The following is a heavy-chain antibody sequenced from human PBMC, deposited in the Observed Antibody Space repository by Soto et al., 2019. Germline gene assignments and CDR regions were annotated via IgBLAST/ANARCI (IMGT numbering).Heavy chain of an antibody. D-gene: IGHD5-18*01. Sequence: QLQLVQSGAAVKKPGSSVKVSYKASGGTLNTYTISWVRQAPGQGLEWMGSILPFLGSTNYAKKFQGRVTITADQSTSTMELSSLRSEDTAVYFCARDVTAMEALYYYDIWGQGSLVTVSS. V-gene: IGHV1-69*08. CDR2: ILPFLGST. CDR1: GGTLNTYT. CDR3: ARDVTAMEALYYYDI. J-gene: IGHJ4*02.